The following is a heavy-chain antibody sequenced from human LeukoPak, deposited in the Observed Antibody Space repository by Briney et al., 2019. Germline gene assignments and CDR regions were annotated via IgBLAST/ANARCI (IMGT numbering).Heavy chain of an antibody. CDR1: GGSIRGYY. D-gene: IGHD2-21*01. V-gene: IGHV4-59*08. CDR3: ARHVGTGIETYLGDLALDQ. J-gene: IGHJ4*02. CDR2: IYYGGTT. Sequence: SETLSLTCSVSGGSIRGYYWSWIRQSPGRGLEWIGYIYYGGTTNYNPSLKSRVTISIDTSKNQLSLRLSSVTAADTAIYYCARHVGTGIETYLGDLALDQLGQGTLVTVSS.